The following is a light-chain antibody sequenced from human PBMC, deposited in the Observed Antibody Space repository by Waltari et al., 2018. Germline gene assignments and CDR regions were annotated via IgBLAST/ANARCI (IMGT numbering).Light chain of an antibody. V-gene: IGKV1-39*01. Sequence: IKMTQSPSSLSASVGDRVSITCRSSQTVSKFLNWYQQKPGEAPKLLIYAASTLQSGVPSRLRGGGSGTDFTLISSSLQPDDFATYFCQQTYTTPWTFGQGTRVDI. CDR3: QQTYTTPWT. CDR1: QTVSKF. CDR2: AAS. J-gene: IGKJ1*01.